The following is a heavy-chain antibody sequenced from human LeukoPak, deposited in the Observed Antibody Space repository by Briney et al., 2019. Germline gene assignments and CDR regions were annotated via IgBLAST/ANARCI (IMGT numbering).Heavy chain of an antibody. V-gene: IGHV3-21*01. CDR1: GFTFDDYG. CDR3: ASSSWYQLDY. CDR2: ISSSSSYI. J-gene: IGHJ4*02. D-gene: IGHD6-13*01. Sequence: GGSLRLSCAASGFTFDDYGMSWVRQAPGKGLEWVSSISSSSSYIYYADSVKGRFTISRDNAKNSLYLQMNSLRAEDTAVYYCASSSWYQLDYWGQGTLVTVSS.